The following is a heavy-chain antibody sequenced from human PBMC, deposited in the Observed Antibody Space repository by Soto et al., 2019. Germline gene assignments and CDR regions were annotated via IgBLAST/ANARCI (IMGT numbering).Heavy chain of an antibody. CDR3: ARKATVTTCFDY. Sequence: QVQLQESGPGLVKPSQTLSLTCTVSGGSISSGGYYWSWIRQHPGKGLEWIGYIYYSGTTYDNPSLQSRVTISVDPSKNQFSLRLSSVTAADTAVYHCARKATVTTCFDYWGQGTLVTVSS. J-gene: IGHJ4*02. D-gene: IGHD4-17*01. CDR2: IYYSGTT. CDR1: GGSISSGGYY. V-gene: IGHV4-31*03.